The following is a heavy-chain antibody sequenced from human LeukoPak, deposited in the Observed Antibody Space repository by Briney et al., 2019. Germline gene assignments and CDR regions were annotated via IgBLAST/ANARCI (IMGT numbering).Heavy chain of an antibody. J-gene: IGHJ3*02. D-gene: IGHD1-1*01. CDR2: VRSSGDT. CDR3: ARRVRLYDSSFDI. Sequence: PSETLSLTCTVSGDSISDYYWNWIRQPAGKALEWIGRVRSSGDTNYNPSFRSRLTMSVDRSKNQFSLKLTSVTAADTAVYYCARRVRLYDSSFDIWGQGTMATVSS. V-gene: IGHV4-4*07. CDR1: GDSISDYY.